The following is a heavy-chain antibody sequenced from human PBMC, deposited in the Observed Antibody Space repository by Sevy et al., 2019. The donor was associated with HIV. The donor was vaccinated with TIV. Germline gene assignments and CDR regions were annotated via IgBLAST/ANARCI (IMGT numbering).Heavy chain of an antibody. J-gene: IGHJ6*03. Sequence: GGSLRLSCTASGFTFGDYAMSWVRQAPGKGLEWVGFIRSKAYGGTTEYAASVKGRFTISRDDSKSIAYLQMNSLKTEETAVYYCTRRGWSDSSSWVSYYYYYMDVWGKGTTVTVSS. V-gene: IGHV3-49*04. D-gene: IGHD6-13*01. CDR1: GFTFGDYA. CDR3: TRRGWSDSSSWVSYYYYYMDV. CDR2: IRSKAYGGTT.